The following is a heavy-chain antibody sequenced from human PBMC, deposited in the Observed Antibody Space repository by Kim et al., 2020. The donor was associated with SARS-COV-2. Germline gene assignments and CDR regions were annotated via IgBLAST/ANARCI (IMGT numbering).Heavy chain of an antibody. J-gene: IGHJ6*02. V-gene: IGHV3-30*02. D-gene: IGHD3-3*01. Sequence: VKDRLTISRSNSKNTLYLQMNSLRAEDTAVYYCAKGSDGYNFWYYYYGMDVWGQGTTVTVSS. CDR3: AKGSDGYNFWYYYYGMDV.